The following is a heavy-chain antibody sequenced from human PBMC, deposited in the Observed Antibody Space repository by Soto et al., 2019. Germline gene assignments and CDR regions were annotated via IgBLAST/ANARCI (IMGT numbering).Heavy chain of an antibody. D-gene: IGHD4-4*01. J-gene: IGHJ6*02. CDR1: GFTFSSYS. V-gene: IGHV3-48*02. CDR3: ASLPYSDYYYGMDV. CDR2: ISSSSSTI. Sequence: EVQLVESGGGLVQPGGSLRLSCAASGFTFSSYSMNWVRQAPGKGLEWVSYISSSSSTIYYADSVKGRFTIYRDNAKNSLSLQMNSLRDEDTAVYYCASLPYSDYYYGMDVWGQGTTVTVSS.